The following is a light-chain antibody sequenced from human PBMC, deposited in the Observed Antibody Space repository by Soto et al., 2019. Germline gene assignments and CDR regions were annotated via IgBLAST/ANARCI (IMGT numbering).Light chain of an antibody. CDR2: DAS. J-gene: IGKJ3*01. CDR1: HSIINY. Sequence: DIQMTQSPSSLSASVGDRVTITCRSSHSIINYLNWYQQKPGKAPELLIYDASSLQSGVPSRFSGRVSGTAFTITIPGLQPEDFATYYWQQSYIFPPAFGPGTKVDIK. CDR3: QQSYIFPPA. V-gene: IGKV1-39*01.